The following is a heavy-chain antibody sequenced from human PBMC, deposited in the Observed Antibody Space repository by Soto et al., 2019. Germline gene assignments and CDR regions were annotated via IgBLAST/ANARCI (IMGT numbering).Heavy chain of an antibody. J-gene: IGHJ5*02. D-gene: IGHD2-15*01. CDR3: ARDYLNYCSGGSCYRWFGP. V-gene: IGHV4-31*03. CDR1: AGSISSGGYY. Sequence: SETLSLTCTVSAGSISSGGYYWSWIRQHPGKGLEWIGYIYYSGSTYYNPSLKSRVTISVDTSKNKFSLTLSSVTAAATAVYYCARDYLNYCSGGSCYRWFGPWGQGTLGIVSS. CDR2: IYYSGST.